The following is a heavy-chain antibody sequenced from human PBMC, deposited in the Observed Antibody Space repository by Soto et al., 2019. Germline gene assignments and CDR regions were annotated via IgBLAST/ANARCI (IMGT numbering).Heavy chain of an antibody. CDR2: IYSGGST. CDR1: GFTVSSHY. CDR3: ARSVYNWNDVDYYYGMDV. Sequence: EVQLVESGGGLIQPGGSLRLSCAASGFTVSSHYMSWVRQAPGKGLEWVSVIYSGGSTYYADSVKGRFTISRDNSKNTLYLQMNSLRAEDTAVYYCARSVYNWNDVDYYYGMDVWGQGTTVTVSS. V-gene: IGHV3-53*01. J-gene: IGHJ6*02. D-gene: IGHD1-20*01.